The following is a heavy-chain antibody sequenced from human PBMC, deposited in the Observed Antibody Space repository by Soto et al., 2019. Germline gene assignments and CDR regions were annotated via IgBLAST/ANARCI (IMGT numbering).Heavy chain of an antibody. V-gene: IGHV4-34*01. CDR2: INHSGST. CDR3: ARGRCSGGSCSIFDY. D-gene: IGHD2-15*01. J-gene: IGHJ4*02. Sequence: SETLSLTCAVYGGSFSGYYWSWIRQPPGKGLEWIGEINHSGSTNYNPSLKSRVTISVDTSKNQFSLKLSSVTAADTAVYYCARGRCSGGSCSIFDYWGQGTLVTVSS. CDR1: GGSFSGYY.